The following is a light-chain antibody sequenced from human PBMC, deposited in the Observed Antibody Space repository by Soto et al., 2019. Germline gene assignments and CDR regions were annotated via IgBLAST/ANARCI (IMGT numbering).Light chain of an antibody. V-gene: IGKV1-39*01. J-gene: IGKJ5*01. CDR1: QSIRNY. Sequence: DIQMTQSPTSLSASVGDRVTITCRASQSIRNYLNWYQQKPGKAPKLLIYAASSLQSGVPSTFTGSGSGTDFTLTISSLQPEDFATYYCQQSYSTPSITFGQGTRLQIK. CDR3: QQSYSTPSIT. CDR2: AAS.